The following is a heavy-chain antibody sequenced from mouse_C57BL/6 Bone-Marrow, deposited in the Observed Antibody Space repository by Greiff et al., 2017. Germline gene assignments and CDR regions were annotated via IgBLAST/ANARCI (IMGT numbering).Heavy chain of an antibody. CDR1: GYTFTSYG. Sequence: QVQLQQSGAELARPGASVKLSCKASGYTFTSYGISWVKQRTGQVLEWIGEIYPRSGNTYYNEKFKGKATLTADKSSSTAYMELRSLTSEDSAVYFCARPSLGRAMDYWGQGTSVTVSS. J-gene: IGHJ4*01. V-gene: IGHV1-81*01. D-gene: IGHD4-1*01. CDR3: ARPSLGRAMDY. CDR2: IYPRSGNT.